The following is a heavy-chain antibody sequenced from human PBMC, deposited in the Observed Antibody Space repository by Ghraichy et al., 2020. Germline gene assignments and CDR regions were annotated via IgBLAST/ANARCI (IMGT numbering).Heavy chain of an antibody. CDR3: ARDLKVAVAGFDV. CDR2: FSSSGTTI. J-gene: IGHJ6*02. Sequence: GGSLRLSCAASEFSISDYYMSWIRQAPGKGLEWVSYFSSSGTTIYYADSVKGRFTISRDSTKNSLYLQMNSLRGEDTAVYYCARDLKVAVAGFDVWGQGTTVTVSS. CDR1: EFSISDYY. V-gene: IGHV3-11*01. D-gene: IGHD6-19*01.